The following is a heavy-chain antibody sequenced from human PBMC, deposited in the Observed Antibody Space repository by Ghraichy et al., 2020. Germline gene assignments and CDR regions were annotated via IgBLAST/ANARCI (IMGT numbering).Heavy chain of an antibody. Sequence: SETLSLTCAVYGGSFSGYYWSWIRQPPGKGLEWIGEINHSGSTNYNPSLKSRVTISVDTSKNQFSLKLSSVTAADTAVYYCARAPGTPRAPPDYWGQGTLVTVSS. CDR3: ARAPGTPRAPPDY. CDR1: GGSFSGYY. J-gene: IGHJ4*02. CDR2: INHSGST. V-gene: IGHV4-34*01. D-gene: IGHD1-1*01.